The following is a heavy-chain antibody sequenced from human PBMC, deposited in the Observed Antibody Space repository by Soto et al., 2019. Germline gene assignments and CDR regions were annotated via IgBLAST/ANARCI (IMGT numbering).Heavy chain of an antibody. Sequence: GGSLRLSCTCFGFTFGDYAISWSRQAPGKGLEWVGVIRSKAYGETTDYGASVKGRFTILRDDSKSIAYLQLNSLQSEDTGVYYCTRYTYTSRYSYFDMDVWGHGTAVTVSS. CDR1: GFTFGDYA. D-gene: IGHD2-2*01. CDR3: TRYTYTSRYSYFDMDV. CDR2: IRSKAYGETT. V-gene: IGHV3-49*03. J-gene: IGHJ6*02.